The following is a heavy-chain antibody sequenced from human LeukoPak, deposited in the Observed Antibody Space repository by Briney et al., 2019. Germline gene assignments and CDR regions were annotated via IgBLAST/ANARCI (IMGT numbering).Heavy chain of an antibody. CDR2: ISDSAGST. CDR3: AKDQHMVRGLIPDY. J-gene: IGHJ4*02. V-gene: IGHV3-23*01. CDR1: GFTFSSYA. D-gene: IGHD3-10*01. Sequence: PGGSLRLSCAASGFTFSSYAMSWVRQAPGKGLEWVSSISDSAGSTFYADSVKGRFTISRDNSKNTLYLQMNSLRAEDTAVYSCAKDQHMVRGLIPDYWGQGTLVTVSS.